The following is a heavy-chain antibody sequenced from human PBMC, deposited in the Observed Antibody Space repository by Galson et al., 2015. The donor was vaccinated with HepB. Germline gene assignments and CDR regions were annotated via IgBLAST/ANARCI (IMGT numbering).Heavy chain of an antibody. V-gene: IGHV4-34*01. D-gene: IGHD5-24*01. CDR3: ARGDLGYNRAARPDAAKPFDY. J-gene: IGHJ4*02. CDR1: GGSFSGYY. Sequence: SETLSLTCAVYGGSFSGYYWSWIRQPPGKGLEWIGEINHSGSTNYNPSLKSRVTISVDTSKNQFSLKLSSVTAADTAVYYCARGDLGYNRAARPDAAKPFDYWGQGTLVTVSS. CDR2: INHSGST.